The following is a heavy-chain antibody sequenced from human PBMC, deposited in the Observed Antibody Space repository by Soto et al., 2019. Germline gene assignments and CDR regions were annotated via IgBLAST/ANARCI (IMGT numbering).Heavy chain of an antibody. J-gene: IGHJ6*02. CDR2: IIPIFGTA. CDR1: GGTFSSYA. CDR3: ARGLRGGSSWYYYYYGMDV. V-gene: IGHV1-69*01. Sequence: QVQLVQSGAEVKKPGSSVKVSCKASGGTFSSYAISWVRQAPGQGLEWMGGIIPIFGTANYAQKFQGRVTITADESTSTAYMELSSLRSEDTAVYYCARGLRGGSSWYYYYYGMDVWGQGTTVTVSS. D-gene: IGHD6-13*01.